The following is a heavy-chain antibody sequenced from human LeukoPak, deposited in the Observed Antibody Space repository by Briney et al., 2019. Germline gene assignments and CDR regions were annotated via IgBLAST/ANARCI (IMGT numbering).Heavy chain of an antibody. CDR1: GFTFSGYW. CDR3: ARGRLTSSWYYFDY. J-gene: IGHJ4*02. V-gene: IGHV3-74*01. Sequence: PGGSLRLSCAASGFTFSGYWMHWVRHAPGKGLVWVSRISTDGSSNTYADSVKGRFTISRDNAKNTLYLQMNSLRAEDTAVYYCARGRLTSSWYYFDYWGQGTLVTVSS. CDR2: ISTDGSSN. D-gene: IGHD6-19*01.